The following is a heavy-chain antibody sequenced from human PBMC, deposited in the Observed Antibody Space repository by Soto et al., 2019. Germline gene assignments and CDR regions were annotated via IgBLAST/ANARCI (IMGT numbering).Heavy chain of an antibody. V-gene: IGHV3-30*18. J-gene: IGHJ4*02. CDR1: GFTFSTYG. CDR3: AKAEIQLWDPLDS. Sequence: GWSLRLSCAASGFTFSTYGMHWVRQAPGKGLEWVALISYDGSNKYCADSVKGRFTISRDNSKNTMYLQMNSLRAEDTAVYYCAKAEIQLWDPLDSWGQGTLVTVSS. CDR2: ISYDGSNK. D-gene: IGHD5-18*01.